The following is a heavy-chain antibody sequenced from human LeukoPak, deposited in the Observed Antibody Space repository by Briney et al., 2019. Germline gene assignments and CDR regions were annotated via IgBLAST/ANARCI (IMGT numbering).Heavy chain of an antibody. J-gene: IGHJ4*02. CDR3: ARDLGNYDSSGYYDY. V-gene: IGHV1-2*06. CDR1: GYTFTDYY. Sequence: ASVKVSCKASGYTFTDYYVHWVRQAPGQGLEWMGRINAKSGDTNAAQRFQGRVTMTRVTSITTAYLELSRLRSDDTAVYYCARDLGNYDSSGYYDYWGQGTLVTVSS. CDR2: INAKSGDT. D-gene: IGHD3-22*01.